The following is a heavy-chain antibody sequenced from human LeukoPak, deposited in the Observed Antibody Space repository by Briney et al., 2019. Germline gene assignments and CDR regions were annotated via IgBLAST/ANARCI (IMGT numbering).Heavy chain of an antibody. D-gene: IGHD2-21*01. J-gene: IGHJ4*02. CDR1: GFTFSSYS. Sequence: GGSLRLSCAASGFTFSSYSMNWVRQAPGKGLEWVSYISGSSTTIYYADSVKGRFAISRDNAKNSLYLQMNSLRAEDTAVYYCARDTYCGGDCYSNFDYWGQGTLVTVSS. CDR3: ARDTYCGGDCYSNFDY. V-gene: IGHV3-48*01. CDR2: ISGSSTTI.